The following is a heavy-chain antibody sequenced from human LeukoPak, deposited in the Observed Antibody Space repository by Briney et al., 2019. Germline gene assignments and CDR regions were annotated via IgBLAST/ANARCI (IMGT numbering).Heavy chain of an antibody. V-gene: IGHV1-46*01. CDR2: INPSGGST. J-gene: IGHJ4*02. Sequence: ASVKVSCKASGYTFTSYYMHWVRQAPGQGLEWMGIINPSGGSTSYAQKFQGRVTMTRDTSTSTVYMELSSLRSEDTAVYYCARDTGGYNYGTSFDYWGQGTLVTVSS. CDR1: GYTFTSYY. D-gene: IGHD5-18*01. CDR3: ARDTGGYNYGTSFDY.